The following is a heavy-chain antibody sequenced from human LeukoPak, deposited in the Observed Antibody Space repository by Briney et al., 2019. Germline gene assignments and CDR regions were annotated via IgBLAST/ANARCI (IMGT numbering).Heavy chain of an antibody. CDR2: ISSSSSYI. J-gene: IGHJ6*03. CDR1: GFTFSSYS. Sequence: PGGTLRLSCAASGFTFSSYSMNWVRQAPGKGLEWVSSISSSSSYIYYADSVKGRFTISRDNAKNSLYLQMNSLRAEDTAVYYCARDPLTMVRGRVYYMDVWGKGTTVTVSS. V-gene: IGHV3-21*01. D-gene: IGHD3-10*01. CDR3: ARDPLTMVRGRVYYMDV.